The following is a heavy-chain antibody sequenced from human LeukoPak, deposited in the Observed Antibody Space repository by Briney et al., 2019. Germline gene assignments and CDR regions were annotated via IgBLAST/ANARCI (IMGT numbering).Heavy chain of an antibody. Sequence: PGGSLRLSCAASGFTFSSYWMSWVRQAPGKGLEWVANIKQDGSEKYYMDSVKGRFTISRDNAKNSLYLQMNSLRAEDTAVYYCARGLGDYGDYAANEDGFDPWGQGTLVTVSS. CDR1: GFTFSSYW. J-gene: IGHJ5*02. CDR3: ARGLGDYGDYAANEDGFDP. D-gene: IGHD4-17*01. CDR2: IKQDGSEK. V-gene: IGHV3-7*01.